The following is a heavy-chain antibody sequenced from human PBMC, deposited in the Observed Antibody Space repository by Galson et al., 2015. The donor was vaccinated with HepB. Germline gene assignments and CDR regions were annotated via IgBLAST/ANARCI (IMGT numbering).Heavy chain of an antibody. CDR1: GFTFGDYA. J-gene: IGHJ4*02. CDR3: TRVGCSSTSCWFFDY. V-gene: IGHV3-49*04. D-gene: IGHD2-2*01. Sequence: SLRLSCAASGFTFGDYAMSWVRQAPGKGLEWVGFIRSKAYGGTTEYAASVKGRFTISRDDSKSIAYLQMNSLKTEDTAVYYCTRVGCSSTSCWFFDYWGQGTLVTVSS. CDR2: IRSKAYGGTT.